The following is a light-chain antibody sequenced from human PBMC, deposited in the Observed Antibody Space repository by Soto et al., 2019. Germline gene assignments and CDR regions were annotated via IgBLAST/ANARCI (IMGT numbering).Light chain of an antibody. CDR3: QKYVNPVLT. J-gene: IGKJ4*01. CDR2: DAS. V-gene: IGKV1-33*01. Sequence: DIQMTQSPSSLSASVGDRVTITCQASQDISNYLNWYQQKPGKAPKLLIYDASNLETGVPSRFSGSGSGTDFTVPISSLQPEDIATYYCQKYVNPVLTFGGGTKVAIK. CDR1: QDISNY.